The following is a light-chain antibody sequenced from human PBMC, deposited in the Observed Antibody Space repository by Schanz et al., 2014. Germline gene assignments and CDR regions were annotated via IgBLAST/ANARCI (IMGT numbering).Light chain of an antibody. J-gene: IGKJ4*01. CDR2: GPS. CDR1: QSVRSN. V-gene: IGKV3-15*01. Sequence: EVVMTQSPVTLSVSPGERATLSCRASQSVRSNLAWYQHKPGQAPRLLVYGPSTRATGVPARFSGSGSGTEFTLTISSLQSEDSAVYYCQQYNDWPLTFGGGTKVEIK. CDR3: QQYNDWPLT.